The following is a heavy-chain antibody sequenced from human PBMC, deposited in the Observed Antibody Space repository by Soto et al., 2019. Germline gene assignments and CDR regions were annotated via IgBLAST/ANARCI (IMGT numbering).Heavy chain of an antibody. Sequence: PGGSLRLSCAASGFSFSTYDMDWVRQAPGKAPEWIAHISTTSFTIYYADSVKGRFTISRDNARNSLHLEMKSLRDEDTAVYYCARDRCFDGSCYSASDSWGQGILVTVSS. CDR2: ISTTSFTI. D-gene: IGHD2-15*01. V-gene: IGHV3-48*02. CDR3: ARDRCFDGSCYSASDS. CDR1: GFSFSTYD. J-gene: IGHJ5*01.